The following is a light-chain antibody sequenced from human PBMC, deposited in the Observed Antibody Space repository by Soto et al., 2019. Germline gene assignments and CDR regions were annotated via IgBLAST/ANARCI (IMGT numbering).Light chain of an antibody. V-gene: IGKV4-1*01. Sequence: DNWLTHWDGSLAVSLGERATINCKSSQSFLSSSNNNNYLAWYQQKPGPPPKLLIYWASTRESGVPDRFIGSGSRTDYALTLRTRHSCCTAISNYQHHCTAAPTVGRGTKVDI. CDR3: QHHCTAAPT. CDR2: WAS. CDR1: QSFLSSSNNNNY. J-gene: IGKJ1*01.